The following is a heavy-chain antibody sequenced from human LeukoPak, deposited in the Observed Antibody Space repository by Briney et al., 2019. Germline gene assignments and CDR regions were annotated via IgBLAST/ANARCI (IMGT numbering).Heavy chain of an antibody. CDR3: ARDRHYDFWSGASTHKGMDV. CDR2: INPNSGGT. D-gene: IGHD3-3*01. V-gene: IGHV1-2*02. CDR1: GYTFTGYY. J-gene: IGHJ6*02. Sequence: ASVKVSCKASGYTFTGYYMHWVRQAPGQGLEWMGWINPNSGGTNYAQKFQGRVTMTRDTSISTAYMELSRLRSDDTAVHYCARDRHYDFWSGASTHKGMDVWGQGTTVTVSS.